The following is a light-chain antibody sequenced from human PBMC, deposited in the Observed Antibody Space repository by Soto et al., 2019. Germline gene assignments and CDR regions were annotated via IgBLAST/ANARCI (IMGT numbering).Light chain of an antibody. CDR1: QSIHRW. J-gene: IGKJ1*01. V-gene: IGKV1-5*01. CDR2: DAS. CDR3: QQYSIYWT. Sequence: IQLTQSPSTLSASVGDSVTITCRASQSIHRWLAWYQQKPGKAPKILIYDASSLESGVPSRFSGSGSGTEFTLSISSLQPDDFATYYCQQYSIYWTFGQGTKVDIK.